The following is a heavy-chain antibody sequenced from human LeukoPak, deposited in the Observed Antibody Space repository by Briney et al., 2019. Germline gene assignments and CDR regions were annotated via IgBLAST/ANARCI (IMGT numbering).Heavy chain of an antibody. CDR2: INPSGGST. J-gene: IGHJ4*02. CDR1: GYTFTSYY. V-gene: IGHV1-46*01. D-gene: IGHD3-9*01. CDR3: ARAYDMIDY. Sequence: ASVEVSCKASGYTFTSYYMHWVRQAPGQGLEWMGIINPSGGSTSYAQKFQGRIAMTRDTSTSTVYMVLSSLRSEDTAVYYCARAYDMIDYWGQGTLVTVSS.